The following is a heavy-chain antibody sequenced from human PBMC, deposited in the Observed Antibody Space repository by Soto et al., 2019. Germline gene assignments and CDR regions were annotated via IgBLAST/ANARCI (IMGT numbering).Heavy chain of an antibody. CDR2: INSGGTTI. D-gene: IGHD4-17*01. CDR3: ARDGVYGDNFAY. Sequence: EVQLVESGGGLVQPGGSLRLSCAASGFTFSGYEMNWVRQAPGKGPEWVSYINSGGTTIFYAHSVQGRFTISRDNAKNSLYLQMNSLRAEDTAVYYCARDGVYGDNFAYCGQGTLVTVSS. V-gene: IGHV3-48*03. CDR1: GFTFSGYE. J-gene: IGHJ4*02.